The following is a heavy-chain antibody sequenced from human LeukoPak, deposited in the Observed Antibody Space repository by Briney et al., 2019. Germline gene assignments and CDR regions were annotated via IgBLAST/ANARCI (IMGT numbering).Heavy chain of an antibody. CDR2: IYWNDDK. V-gene: IGHV2-5*01. D-gene: IGHD3-3*01. Sequence: TLSLTCTVSGGSISSGDYYWSWIRQPPGKALEWLALIYWNDDKRYSPSLKSRLTITKDTSKNQVVLTMTNMDPVDTATYYCAHSPGVVKYTNWFDPWGQGTLVTVSS. CDR3: AHSPGVVKYTNWFDP. J-gene: IGHJ5*02. CDR1: GGSISSGDYY.